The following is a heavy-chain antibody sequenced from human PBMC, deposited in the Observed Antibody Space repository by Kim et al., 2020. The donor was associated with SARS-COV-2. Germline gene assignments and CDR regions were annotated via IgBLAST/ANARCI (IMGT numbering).Heavy chain of an antibody. CDR3: AREPPIQLWSGYYYYGM. Sequence: GGSLRLSCAASGFTFSSYAMHWVRQAPGKGLEWVAVISYDGSNKYYADSVKGRFTISRDNSKNTLYLQMNSLRAEDTAVYYCAREPPIQLWSGYYYYGM. CDR2: ISYDGSNK. V-gene: IGHV3-30*04. J-gene: IGHJ6*01. CDR1: GFTFSSYA. D-gene: IGHD5-18*01.